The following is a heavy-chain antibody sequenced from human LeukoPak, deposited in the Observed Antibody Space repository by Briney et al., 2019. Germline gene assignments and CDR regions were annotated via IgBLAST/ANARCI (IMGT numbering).Heavy chain of an antibody. J-gene: IGHJ5*02. Sequence: GGSLRLSSAASGFTFSTFSMSWVRQAPGKGLEWVSYISSSSRSILYADSVKGRFTISRDNAKNSLYLQMNSLRAEDTAVYYCAREETDPWGQGTLVTVSS. CDR3: AREETDP. V-gene: IGHV3-48*04. CDR1: GFTFSTFS. CDR2: ISSSSRSI.